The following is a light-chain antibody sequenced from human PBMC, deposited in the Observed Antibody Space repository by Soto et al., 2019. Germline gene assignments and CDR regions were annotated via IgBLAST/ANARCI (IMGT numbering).Light chain of an antibody. Sequence: DILMTQSPSTLSASVGDRITITCRASETISSWLAWYQQKSGKAPQLLIYDASTLESGVPSRFSGSGFGTEFSLTIGSLQPDDFATYYCQEYESHLRTFGPGTKVEIK. CDR2: DAS. V-gene: IGKV1-5*01. CDR1: ETISSW. CDR3: QEYESHLRT. J-gene: IGKJ1*01.